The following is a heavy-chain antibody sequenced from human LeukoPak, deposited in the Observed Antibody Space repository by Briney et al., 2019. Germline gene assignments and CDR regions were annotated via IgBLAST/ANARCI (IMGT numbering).Heavy chain of an antibody. CDR2: VYRGGST. J-gene: IGHJ4*02. D-gene: IGHD4-17*01. V-gene: IGHV3-66*01. CDR3: ATGGDYVVAGYY. Sequence: GGSLRLSCAASGFTVSTNYMSWVRQAPGKGLEWVSVVYRGGSTDYADSVNGRLTISRDNSKNMLFLQMNSLRAEDTAVYYCATGGDYVVAGYYWGQGTLVTVSS. CDR1: GFTVSTNY.